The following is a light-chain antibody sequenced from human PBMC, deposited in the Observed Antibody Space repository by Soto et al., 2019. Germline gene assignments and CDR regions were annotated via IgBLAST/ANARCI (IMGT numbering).Light chain of an antibody. CDR3: TSYTSRSPPWV. J-gene: IGLJ3*02. V-gene: IGLV2-14*01. CDR1: RSDVGGYNY. CDR2: EVI. Sequence: QSALTQPASVSGSPGQSITISCTGTRSDVGGYNYVSWYQQHPGKAPKLMIYEVITRPSGISNRFFASKSGNTASLTISGLQAEDEADYYCTSYTSRSPPWVLGGATKLTVL.